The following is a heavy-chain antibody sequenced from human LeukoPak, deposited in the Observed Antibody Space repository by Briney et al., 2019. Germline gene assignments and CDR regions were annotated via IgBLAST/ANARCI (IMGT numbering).Heavy chain of an antibody. Sequence: ASVKVSCKASGGTFSRHTISWVRQSPGQGLEWMGGITPMFGTSNYAQKFRGRVTITADESTSTAYVELSSLRSEDTAVYYCARGHPSNSKTFDMWGQGTMVSVSS. CDR2: ITPMFGTS. V-gene: IGHV1-69*13. J-gene: IGHJ3*02. CDR1: GGTFSRHT. D-gene: IGHD6-13*01. CDR3: ARGHPSNSKTFDM.